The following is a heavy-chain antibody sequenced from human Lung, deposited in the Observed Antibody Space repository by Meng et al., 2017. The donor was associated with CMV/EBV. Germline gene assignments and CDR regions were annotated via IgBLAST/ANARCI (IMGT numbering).Heavy chain of an antibody. Sequence: GEXXTISCKGSGYSFTSYWIGWLRQMPGKGLEWMGIIYPGDSDTRYSPSFQGQVTISADKSISTAYLQWSSLKASDTAMYYCARQIGNAAHDAFDIWGQGXMVTVSS. J-gene: IGHJ3*02. CDR1: GYSFTSYW. D-gene: IGHD2-15*01. CDR3: ARQIGNAAHDAFDI. CDR2: IYPGDSDT. V-gene: IGHV5-51*01.